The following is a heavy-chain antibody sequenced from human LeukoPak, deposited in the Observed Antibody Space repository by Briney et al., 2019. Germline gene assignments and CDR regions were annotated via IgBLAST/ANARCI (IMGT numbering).Heavy chain of an antibody. J-gene: IGHJ5*02. V-gene: IGHV4-39*07. CDR3: ARVPLPHDYSNYYNWFDP. CDR2: IYYSGST. CDR1: GGSISSSSYY. D-gene: IGHD4-11*01. Sequence: PSETLSLTCTVSGGSISSSSYYWGWIRQPPGKGLEWIGSIYYSGSTYYNPSLKSRVTISVDTSKNQFSLKLGSVTAADTAVYYCARVPLPHDYSNYYNWFDPWGQGTLVTVSS.